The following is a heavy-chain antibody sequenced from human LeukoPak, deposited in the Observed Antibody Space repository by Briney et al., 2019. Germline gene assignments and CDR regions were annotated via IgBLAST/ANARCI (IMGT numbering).Heavy chain of an antibody. D-gene: IGHD6-19*01. CDR2: IRSKAYGGTT. V-gene: IGHV3-49*04. Sequence: PGLSLRLSCTASGFTFGDDAMSWVRQAPGKGLEWVGFIRSKAYGGTTEYAASVKGRFTISRDDSKSIAYLQMNSLKTEDTAVYYCTGSIAVAGTVYYYYGMDVWGQGTTVTVSS. CDR3: TGSIAVAGTVYYYYGMDV. CDR1: GFTFGDDA. J-gene: IGHJ6*02.